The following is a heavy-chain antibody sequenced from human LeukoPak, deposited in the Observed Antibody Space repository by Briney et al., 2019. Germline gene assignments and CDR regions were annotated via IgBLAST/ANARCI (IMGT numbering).Heavy chain of an antibody. D-gene: IGHD2-2*01. Sequence: GGSLRLSCAVSGFTFSSYAMSWVRQAPGKGLEWVSAISGSGYSTYYADSVKGRFTISRDNSKNTLYLQMNSLRAEDTAVYYCAKRPADCSSTSCPLINSHYYGMDVWGQGATVTVSS. V-gene: IGHV3-23*01. CDR1: GFTFSSYA. J-gene: IGHJ6*02. CDR2: ISGSGYST. CDR3: AKRPADCSSTSCPLINSHYYGMDV.